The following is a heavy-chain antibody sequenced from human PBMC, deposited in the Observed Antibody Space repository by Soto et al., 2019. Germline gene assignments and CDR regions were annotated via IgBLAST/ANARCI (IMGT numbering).Heavy chain of an antibody. D-gene: IGHD3-10*01. CDR3: ARVREHGIWFDP. J-gene: IGHJ5*02. CDR1: GGTFSSYT. CDR2: IIPILGIA. Sequence: EASVKVSCKASGGTFSSYTISWVRQAPGQGLEWMGRIIPILGIANYAQKFQGRVTITADKSTSTAYMELSSLRSEDTAVYYCARVREHGIWFDPWGRGTLVTVSS. V-gene: IGHV1-69*02.